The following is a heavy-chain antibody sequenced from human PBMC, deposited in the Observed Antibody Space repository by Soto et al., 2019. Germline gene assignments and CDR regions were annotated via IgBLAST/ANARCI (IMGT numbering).Heavy chain of an antibody. Sequence: QVQLVQSGAEVKRPGSSVKVSCKASGGTFNNYALSWVRQAPGQGLEWMGGIIPIFGTANYAQKFQGRVTITADESTSTAYMELSSLRSEDTAVYYCAGGQILGYCSGGSCPLDYWGQGTLVTVSS. J-gene: IGHJ4*02. D-gene: IGHD2-15*01. V-gene: IGHV1-69*01. CDR2: IIPIFGTA. CDR1: GGTFNNYA. CDR3: AGGQILGYCSGGSCPLDY.